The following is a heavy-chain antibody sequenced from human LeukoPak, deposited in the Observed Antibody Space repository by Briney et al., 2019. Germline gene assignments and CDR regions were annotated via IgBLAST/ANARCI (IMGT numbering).Heavy chain of an antibody. CDR3: ARMGGYSGYATH. J-gene: IGHJ4*02. Sequence: SETLSLTCTVYGGSISPYYWSWIRQPPGKGLEWIGYIYSSGSANYNPSLKSRVTISVDTSKNQFSLKLSSVTAADTAVYYCARMGGYSGYATHWGQGTLVTVSS. V-gene: IGHV4-59*08. CDR2: IYSSGSA. CDR1: GGSISPYY. D-gene: IGHD5-12*01.